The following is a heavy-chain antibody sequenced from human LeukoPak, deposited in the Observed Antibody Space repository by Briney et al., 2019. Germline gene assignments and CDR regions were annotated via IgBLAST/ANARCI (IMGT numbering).Heavy chain of an antibody. CDR1: GFTFSAYG. CDR3: ARDLTQLALFDY. Sequence: PGGSLRLSCAASGFTFSAYGMHWVRQAPGKGLECVAVIWYDGSNKYYPDSVKSRFTLSRDNSKTTLFLQMNSLRPEDTAVYFCARDLTQLALFDYWGQGTLVTVSS. CDR2: IWYDGSNK. V-gene: IGHV3-33*08. J-gene: IGHJ4*02. D-gene: IGHD6-13*01.